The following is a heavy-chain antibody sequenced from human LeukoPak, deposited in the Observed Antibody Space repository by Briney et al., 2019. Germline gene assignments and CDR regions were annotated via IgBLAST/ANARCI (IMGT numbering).Heavy chain of an antibody. D-gene: IGHD2-15*01. CDR3: ARVSGASAGAFDI. CDR2: IKQDGSDK. J-gene: IGHJ3*02. CDR1: GFTFSSYW. Sequence: GGSLRLSCAASGFTFSSYWMTWVLQAPGKGLEWVANIKQDGSDKYYVDSVKGRFTISRDNAKNSLYLQMNSLRAEDTAVYYCARVSGASAGAFDIWGQGTMVTVSS. V-gene: IGHV3-7*01.